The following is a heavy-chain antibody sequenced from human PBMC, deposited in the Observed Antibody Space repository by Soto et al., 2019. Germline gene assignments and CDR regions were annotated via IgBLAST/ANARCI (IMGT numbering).Heavy chain of an antibody. V-gene: IGHV3-48*02. CDR2: ISGMSTTI. CDR1: GFTFSSRS. D-gene: IGHD1-1*01. Sequence: GGSLRLSCAASGFTFSSRSMNWVRQAPGKGLEWISYISGMSTTIYYANSVRGRFTISRDNAKNSVFLQMNNPRDDDTATYFCARGKLDRTIDYWGQGTLVTVSS. J-gene: IGHJ4*02. CDR3: ARGKLDRTIDY.